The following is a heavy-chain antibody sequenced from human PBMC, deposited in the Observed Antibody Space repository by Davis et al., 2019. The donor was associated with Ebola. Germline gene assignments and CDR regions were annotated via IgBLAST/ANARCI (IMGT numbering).Heavy chain of an antibody. V-gene: IGHV3-21*01. D-gene: IGHD3-3*01. Sequence: PGGSLRLSCAASGFTFHTYWMNWVRQAPGKGLEWVSSISSSSSYIYYADSVKGRFTISRDNAKNSLYLQMNSLRAEDTAVYYCARDPTRTYYDFWSGSSDYYYGMDVWGQGTTVTVSS. CDR2: ISSSSSYI. CDR1: GFTFHTYW. J-gene: IGHJ6*02. CDR3: ARDPTRTYYDFWSGSSDYYYGMDV.